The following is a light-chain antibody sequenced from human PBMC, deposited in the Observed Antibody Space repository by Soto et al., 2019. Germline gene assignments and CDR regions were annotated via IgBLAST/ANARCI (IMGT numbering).Light chain of an antibody. CDR1: MRDIGADNL. V-gene: IGLV2-14*01. CDR2: EVR. Sequence: QSALTQPASVSGSPGQTITISCAGSMRDIGADNLVYWYQQHPSKAPRLIFYEVRNRPSGIPLRFSASKSGNAASLTISGVHAEDEAHYYCSSVTSRSTLIFGGGTKVTVL. CDR3: SSVTSRSTLI. J-gene: IGLJ2*01.